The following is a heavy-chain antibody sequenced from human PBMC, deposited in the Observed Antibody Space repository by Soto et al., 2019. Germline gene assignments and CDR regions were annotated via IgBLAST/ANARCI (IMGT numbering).Heavy chain of an antibody. CDR1: GYAFTSYA. CDR2: INAGNGNT. V-gene: IGHV1-3*01. D-gene: IGHD6-19*01. J-gene: IGHJ4*02. CDR3: GRSGSSGWFDY. Sequence: ASVKVSCKASGYAFTSYAMHWVRQAPGQRLEWMGWINAGNGNTKYSQKFQGRVTITRDTSASTAYMELSSLRSEDTAVYYCGRSGSSGWFDYWGQGTLVTVSS.